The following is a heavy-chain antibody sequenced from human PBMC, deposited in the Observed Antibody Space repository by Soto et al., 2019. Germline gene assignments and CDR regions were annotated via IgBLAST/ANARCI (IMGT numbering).Heavy chain of an antibody. CDR1: GGTFSSYA. CDR2: IIPIFGTA. J-gene: IGHJ6*02. Sequence: SVKVSCKASGGTFSSYAISWVRQAPGQGLEWMGGIIPIFGTANYAQKFQGRVTITADESTSTAYMELSSLRSEDTAVYYCATAPYDHQYGMDVWGQGTTVTVSS. V-gene: IGHV1-69*13. CDR3: ATAPYDHQYGMDV. D-gene: IGHD5-12*01.